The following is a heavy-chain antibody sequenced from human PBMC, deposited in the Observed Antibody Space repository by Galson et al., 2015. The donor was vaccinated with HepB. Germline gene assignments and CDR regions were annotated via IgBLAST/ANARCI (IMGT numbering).Heavy chain of an antibody. CDR3: ARAYYYDSSAYYYSD. V-gene: IGHV1-2*06. CDR1: GYMFIGYF. CDR2: INPNSGDT. Sequence: SVKVSCKASGYMFIGYFIHWVRQAPGQGLEWMGRINPNSGDTNYAQKFQGRVTMTRDTSITTAYMKLSGLRSDDTALYYCARAYYYDSSAYYYSDWGQGTLVTVSS. D-gene: IGHD3-22*01. J-gene: IGHJ4*02.